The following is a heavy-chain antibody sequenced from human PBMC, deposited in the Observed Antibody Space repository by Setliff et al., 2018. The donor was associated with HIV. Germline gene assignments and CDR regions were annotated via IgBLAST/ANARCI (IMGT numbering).Heavy chain of an antibody. CDR2: IFASGST. V-gene: IGHV4-4*07. J-gene: IGHJ6*03. CDR3: ARVGASGVASSMDYHYYMDV. D-gene: IGHD2-2*01. Sequence: SETLSLTCSVSDGSVSGYSWSWIRHPAGKGLEWIGHIFASGSTKYNPSLESRVTMSVDTSRTQFSLKLRSVTAADTAVYYCARVGASGVASSMDYHYYMDVWGKGTSVTVS. CDR1: DGSVSGYS.